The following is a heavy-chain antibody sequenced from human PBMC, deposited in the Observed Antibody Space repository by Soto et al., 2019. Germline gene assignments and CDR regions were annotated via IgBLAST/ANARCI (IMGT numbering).Heavy chain of an antibody. Sequence: EVQLLESGGGLVQPGGSLRLSCAASGFTFSSYAMSWVRQDPGKGLEWVSAISGSGGSTYYADSVKGRFTISRDNSKNTLYLQMNSLRAEDTAVYYCAKDATHYDFWSGYQGGYYFDYWGQGTLVTVSS. CDR2: ISGSGGST. CDR1: GFTFSSYA. CDR3: AKDATHYDFWSGYQGGYYFDY. V-gene: IGHV3-23*01. J-gene: IGHJ4*02. D-gene: IGHD3-3*01.